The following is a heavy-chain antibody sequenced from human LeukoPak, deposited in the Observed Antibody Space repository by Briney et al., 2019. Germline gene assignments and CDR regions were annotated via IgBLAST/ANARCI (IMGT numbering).Heavy chain of an antibody. Sequence: PGGSLRLSCAATGLSVSSNFMSWIRQPPGKGLEWIGSIYYSGSTYYNPSLKSRVTISVDTSKNQFSLKLSSVTAADTAVYYCARVRDGSGSLVFDYWGQGTLVTVSS. D-gene: IGHD3-10*01. J-gene: IGHJ4*02. CDR2: IYYSGST. CDR3: ARVRDGSGSLVFDY. V-gene: IGHV4-39*07. CDR1: GLSVSSNFM.